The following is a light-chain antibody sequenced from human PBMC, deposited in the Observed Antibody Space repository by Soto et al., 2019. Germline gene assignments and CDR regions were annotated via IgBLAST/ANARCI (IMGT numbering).Light chain of an antibody. Sequence: SYELTQPPSVSVSPGQTASITCSGDKLGDKYACWYQQKPGQSPVLVIYQDSKRPSGIPERFSGSNSGNTATLTISGTQAMDEADYYCQAWDRSTYVVFGGATKLTVL. J-gene: IGLJ2*01. V-gene: IGLV3-1*01. CDR2: QDS. CDR1: KLGDKY. CDR3: QAWDRSTYVV.